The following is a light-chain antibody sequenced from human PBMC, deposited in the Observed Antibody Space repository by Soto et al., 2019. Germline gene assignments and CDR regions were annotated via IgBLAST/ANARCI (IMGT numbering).Light chain of an antibody. CDR1: SSNIGRNT. J-gene: IGLJ1*01. Sequence: QAVVTQAPSASETPGQRVTISCSGGSSNIGRNTVNWYQQLPGPAPKLLIYRNNRRPSGVADRFSGSKSGTSASLAISGLQSEDEADYYCAAWDDSLTDYVFGTGTKLTVL. CDR2: RNN. V-gene: IGLV1-44*01. CDR3: AAWDDSLTDYV.